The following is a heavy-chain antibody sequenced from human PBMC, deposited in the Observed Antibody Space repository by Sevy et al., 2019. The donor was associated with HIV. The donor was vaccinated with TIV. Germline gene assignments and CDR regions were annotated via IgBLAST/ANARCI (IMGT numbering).Heavy chain of an antibody. D-gene: IGHD3-10*01. CDR1: GGSISSGDYY. CDR3: ARGTTMVRGVIDY. Sequence: LRLSCTVSGGSISSGDYYWSWIRQPPGKGLEWIGYIYYSGSTYYNPSLKSRVTISVDTSKNQFSLKLSSVTAADTAVYYCARGTTMVRGVIDYWGQGTLVTVSS. CDR2: IYYSGST. V-gene: IGHV4-30-4*01. J-gene: IGHJ4*02.